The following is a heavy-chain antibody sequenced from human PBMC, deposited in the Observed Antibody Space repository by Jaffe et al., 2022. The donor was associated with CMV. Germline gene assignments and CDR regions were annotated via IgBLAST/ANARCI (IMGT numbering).Heavy chain of an antibody. CDR2: ISAYNGNT. CDR3: ARDEGSSFGVVIIPVGHNHGEYYYGMDV. V-gene: IGHV1-18*01. CDR1: GYTFTSYG. Sequence: QVQLVQSGAEVKKPGASVKVSCKASGYTFTSYGISWVRQAPGQGLEWMGWISAYNGNTNYAQKLQGRVTMTTDTSTSTAYMELRSLRSDDTAVYYCARDEGSSFGVVIIPVGHNHGEYYYGMDVWGQGTTVTVSS. D-gene: IGHD3-3*01. J-gene: IGHJ6*02.